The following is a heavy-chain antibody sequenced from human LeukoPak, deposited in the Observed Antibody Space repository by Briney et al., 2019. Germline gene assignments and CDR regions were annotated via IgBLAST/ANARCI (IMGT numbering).Heavy chain of an antibody. V-gene: IGHV1-2*02. CDR3: ARAGLRFLEWLGDY. CDR2: INPNSGGT. J-gene: IGHJ4*02. D-gene: IGHD3-3*01. CDR1: GYTFTGYH. Sequence: ASVKVSCKASGYTFTGYHMHWVRQAPGQGLEWMGWINPNSGGTNYAQKFQGRVTMTRDTSISTAHMELSRLRSDDTAVYYCARAGLRFLEWLGDYWGQGTLVTVSS.